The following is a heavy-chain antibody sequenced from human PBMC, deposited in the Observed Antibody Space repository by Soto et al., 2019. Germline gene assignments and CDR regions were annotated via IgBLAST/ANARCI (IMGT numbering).Heavy chain of an antibody. CDR3: VRQGIDYLHGLVDV. Sequence: QVQVQQSGPRLVKPSETLSLTCTVSSGPTRSHNWGWIRQSPGRGLEWIGYVYYTGGTSYNPSLNSRVTISADTSTNHLSLTLSSVTAADTAIYYCVRQGIDYLHGLVDVWGQGTAVSVSS. J-gene: IGHJ6*02. D-gene: IGHD1-26*01. V-gene: IGHV4-59*08. CDR1: SGPTRSHN. CDR2: VYYTGGT.